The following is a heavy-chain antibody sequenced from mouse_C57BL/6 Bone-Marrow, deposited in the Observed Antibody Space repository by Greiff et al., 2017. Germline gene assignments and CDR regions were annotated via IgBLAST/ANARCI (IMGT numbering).Heavy chain of an antibody. Sequence: VQLQQSGAELVKPGASVTMSCKASGYTFTTYPIEWMKQNHGKSLEWIGNFHPYNDDTKYNEKFKGKATLTVEKSSSTVYLGLSRLTSDDSAVYYCARLNWDVGYFGYWGQGTTLTVSS. J-gene: IGHJ2*01. CDR2: FHPYNDDT. D-gene: IGHD4-1*01. CDR3: ARLNWDVGYFGY. V-gene: IGHV1-47*01. CDR1: GYTFTTYP.